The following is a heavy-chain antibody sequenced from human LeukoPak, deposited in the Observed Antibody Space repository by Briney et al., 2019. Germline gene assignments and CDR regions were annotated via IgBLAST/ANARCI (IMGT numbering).Heavy chain of an antibody. V-gene: IGHV1-18*01. CDR3: ARDFFHGHCSGLSCFLLDY. CDR1: GGTFSSYA. D-gene: IGHD2-15*01. Sequence: ASVKVPCKASGGTFSSYAISWVRQAPGQGLEWMGWISAHYGNTNYAQKFQDRVTMTTDTSTNTAYMELRSLRPDDTAVYYCARDFFHGHCSGLSCFLLDYWGQGSLVTVSS. CDR2: ISAHYGNT. J-gene: IGHJ4*02.